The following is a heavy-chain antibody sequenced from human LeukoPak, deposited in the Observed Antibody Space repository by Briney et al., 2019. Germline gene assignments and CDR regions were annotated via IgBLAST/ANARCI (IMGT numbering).Heavy chain of an antibody. D-gene: IGHD6-19*01. CDR3: ARGTAVAGHFDY. CDR1: GGTFSSYA. Sequence: ASVKVSCKASGGTFSSYAISWVRQAPGQGLEWMGRIIPIFGTANYAQKFQGRLTITTDESTSTAYMELSSLRSEDTAVYYCARGTAVAGHFDYWGQGTLVTVSS. V-gene: IGHV1-69*05. CDR2: IIPIFGTA. J-gene: IGHJ4*02.